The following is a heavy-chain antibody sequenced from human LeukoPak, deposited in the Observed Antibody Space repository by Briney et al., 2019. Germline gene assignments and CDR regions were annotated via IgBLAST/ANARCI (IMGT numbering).Heavy chain of an antibody. D-gene: IGHD5-24*01. CDR1: GGSISSGGYY. CDR2: IYYSGST. V-gene: IGHV4-61*08. CDR3: ARAGGMATTPDY. J-gene: IGHJ4*02. Sequence: SETLSLTCTVSGGSISSGGYYWSWIRQHPGKGLEWIGYIYYSGSTNYNPSLKSRVTISVDTSKNQFSLKLSSVTAADTAVYYCARAGGMATTPDYWGQGTLVTVSS.